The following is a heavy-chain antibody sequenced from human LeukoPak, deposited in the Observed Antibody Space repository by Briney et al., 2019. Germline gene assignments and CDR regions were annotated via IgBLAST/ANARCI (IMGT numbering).Heavy chain of an antibody. V-gene: IGHV3-21*01. CDR2: ISSDSSYI. CDR3: VRGSYGAYDY. CDR1: GFNFNTYT. D-gene: IGHD4-17*01. Sequence: SGGSLRLSCAASGFNFNTYTMNWVRQAPGKGLEWVSSISSDSSYIYYADAVHGRFTVSRDNAKYSLYLQMSSLRAEDTAVYYCVRGSYGAYDYWGQGSLVTVSS. J-gene: IGHJ4*02.